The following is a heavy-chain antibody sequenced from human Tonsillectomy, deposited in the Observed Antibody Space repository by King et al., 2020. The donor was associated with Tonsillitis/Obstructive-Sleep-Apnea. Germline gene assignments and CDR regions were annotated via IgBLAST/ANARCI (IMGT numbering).Heavy chain of an antibody. CDR1: GFSFSRYD. Sequence: VQLVESGGGLVQPGGSLRLSCAASGFSFSRYDMHWVRQPTGKGLECVSAIGTAGDTYYAGSVKGRFTISRENAKNSLYLQMNSLRAGDTAVYYCARGAYCSSTSCYSPDAFDIWGQXTMVTVSS. J-gene: IGHJ3*02. D-gene: IGHD2-2*02. CDR3: ARGAYCSSTSCYSPDAFDI. CDR2: IGTAGDT. V-gene: IGHV3-13*01.